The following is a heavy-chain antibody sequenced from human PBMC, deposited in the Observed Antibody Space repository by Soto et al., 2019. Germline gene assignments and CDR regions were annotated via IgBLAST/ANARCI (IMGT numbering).Heavy chain of an antibody. V-gene: IGHV1-18*01. J-gene: IGHJ5*02. CDR3: ARVGIAVAGTGGWFDP. D-gene: IGHD6-19*01. CDR2: ISAYNGNT. CDR1: GYTFTSYG. Sequence: ASVKVSCKASGYTFTSYGISWVRQAPGQGLEWMGWISAYNGNTNYAQKIQGRVTMTTDSSTSTAYMELRSLRSDDTAVYFCARVGIAVAGTGGWFDPWGQGTLVTVSS.